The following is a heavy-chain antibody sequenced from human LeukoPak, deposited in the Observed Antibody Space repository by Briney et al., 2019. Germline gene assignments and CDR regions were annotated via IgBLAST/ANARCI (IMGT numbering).Heavy chain of an antibody. J-gene: IGHJ4*02. CDR2: VSTSGGST. CDR1: GLTFSRYA. V-gene: IGHV3-23*01. CDR3: AKQAYDSPRTDFDY. D-gene: IGHD3-22*01. Sequence: PGGSLRLSCAASGLTFSRYAMSWVRQDPGKGLEWVSGVSTSGGSTYYADSVKGRFTISRDNSKNTLHLQMNSLRAEDTAIYYCAKQAYDSPRTDFDYWGQGTLVTVSS.